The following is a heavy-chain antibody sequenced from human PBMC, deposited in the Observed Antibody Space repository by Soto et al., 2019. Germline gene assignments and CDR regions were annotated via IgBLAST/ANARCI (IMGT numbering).Heavy chain of an antibody. CDR1: GFTFSGYT. CDR3: GRDGRYGNGYNIGFAY. Sequence: QVQLVEAGGGVVQPGRSLRLSCAASGFTFSGYTMHWVRQAPGKGLERVAAISFDGSDKYYADSVKDRFTISRDNSKNTSSGQMTSLRTEATGVHYCGRDGRYGNGYNIGFAYSVQGAMITVSS. CDR2: ISFDGSDK. J-gene: IGHJ4*02. D-gene: IGHD6-19*01. V-gene: IGHV3-30-3*01.